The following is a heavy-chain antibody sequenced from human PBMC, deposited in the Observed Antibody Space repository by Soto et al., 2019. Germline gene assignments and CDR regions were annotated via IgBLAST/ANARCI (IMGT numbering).Heavy chain of an antibody. D-gene: IGHD4-17*01. V-gene: IGHV3-33*01. Sequence: QMQLVESGGGVVQPGRSLRLSCAASGFTFRSYGIHWVRQAPGKGLEWVALIWFDGSKKYYVDSVKGRFAVSRDNSKNTLYRHMNSLRVEDTGVYYCARERQAPYGYGMDVWGQGTTVTVSS. J-gene: IGHJ6*02. CDR3: ARERQAPYGYGMDV. CDR1: GFTFRSYG. CDR2: IWFDGSKK.